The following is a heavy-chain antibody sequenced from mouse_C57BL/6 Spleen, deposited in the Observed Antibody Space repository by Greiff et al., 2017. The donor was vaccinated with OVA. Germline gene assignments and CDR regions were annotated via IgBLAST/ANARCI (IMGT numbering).Heavy chain of an antibody. CDR2: ISDGGSYT. CDR1: GFTFSSYA. CDR3: ARDSKPLFDY. V-gene: IGHV5-4*01. J-gene: IGHJ2*01. Sequence: EVHLVESGGGLVKPGGSLKLSCAASGFTFSSYAMSWVRQTPEKRLEWVATISDGGSYTYYPDNVKGRFTISRDNAKNNLYLQMSHLKSEDTAMYYCARDSKPLFDYWGQGTTLTVSS. D-gene: IGHD2-5*01.